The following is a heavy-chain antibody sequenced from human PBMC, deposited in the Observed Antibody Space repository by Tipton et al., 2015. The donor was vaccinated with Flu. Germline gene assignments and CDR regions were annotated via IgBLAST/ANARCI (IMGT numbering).Heavy chain of an antibody. Sequence: LRLSCTVSGGSISSSSYYWGWIRQPPGKGLEWIGSIYYSGSTYYNPSLKSRVTISVDTSKNQFSLKLSSVTAADTAVYYCARGPGGYSSGWYFVDYWGQGTLVTVSS. D-gene: IGHD6-19*01. CDR1: GGSISSSSYY. J-gene: IGHJ4*02. V-gene: IGHV4-39*07. CDR2: IYYSGST. CDR3: ARGPGGYSSGWYFVDY.